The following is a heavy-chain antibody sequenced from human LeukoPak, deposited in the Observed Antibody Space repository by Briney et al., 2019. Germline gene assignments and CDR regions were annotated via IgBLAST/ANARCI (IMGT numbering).Heavy chain of an antibody. V-gene: IGHV4-59*01. CDR2: IYSSGST. Sequence: SETLSLTCIVSGGSISYYYWSWIRQPPGKALEWIGYIYSSGSTDYNPSLKSRVTMSVDTSKNQFSLKLRSVTAADTAVYYCAKQKGLDPWGQGILVTVSS. CDR3: AKQKGLDP. D-gene: IGHD1/OR15-1a*01. CDR1: GGSISYYY. J-gene: IGHJ5*02.